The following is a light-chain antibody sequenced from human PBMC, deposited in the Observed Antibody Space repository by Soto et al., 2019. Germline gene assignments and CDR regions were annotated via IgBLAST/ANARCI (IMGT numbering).Light chain of an antibody. V-gene: IGKV1-39*01. J-gene: IGKJ4*01. CDR3: QQSYSTPLT. CDR1: QSISSY. CDR2: AAS. Sequence: DIKMTHSPSSLSASVGDRVTITCRASQSISSYLNWYQQKPGKAPNLLIYAASSLQSGVPSRFSGSGSGTDFTLTISSLQPEDFATYYCQQSYSTPLTFGGGTKVDI.